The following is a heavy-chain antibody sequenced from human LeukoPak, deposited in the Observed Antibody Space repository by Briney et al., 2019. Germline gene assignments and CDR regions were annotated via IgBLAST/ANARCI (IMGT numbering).Heavy chain of an antibody. D-gene: IGHD3-10*01. CDR3: ASTFFYDGSGSYYNPPDY. V-gene: IGHV4-34*01. J-gene: IGHJ4*02. CDR1: GGSFSGYY. Sequence: SETLSLTCAVYGGSFSGYYWSWIRQPPGKGLEWIGEINHSGSTNYNPSLKSRVTISVDTSKNQFSLKLSSVTAADTAVYYCASTFFYDGSGSYYNPPDYWGQGTLVTVSS. CDR2: INHSGST.